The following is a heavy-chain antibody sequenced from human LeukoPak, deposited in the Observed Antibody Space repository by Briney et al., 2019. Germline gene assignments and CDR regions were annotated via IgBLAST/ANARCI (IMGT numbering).Heavy chain of an antibody. D-gene: IGHD3-3*01. Sequence: SVKVSCKASGGTFSSYAISWVRQAPGRGLEWMGGIIPIFGTANYAQKFQGRVTITADESTSTAYMELSSLRSEDTAVYYCARDKRIHYDFWSGYYPIDYWGQGTLVTVSS. CDR2: IIPIFGTA. J-gene: IGHJ4*02. CDR1: GGTFSSYA. V-gene: IGHV1-69*13. CDR3: ARDKRIHYDFWSGYYPIDY.